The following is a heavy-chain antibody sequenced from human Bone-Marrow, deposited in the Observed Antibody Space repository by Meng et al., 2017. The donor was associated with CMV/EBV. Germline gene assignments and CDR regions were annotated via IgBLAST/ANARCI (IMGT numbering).Heavy chain of an antibody. D-gene: IGHD6-19*01. CDR2: IIPIFGTA. J-gene: IGHJ4*02. V-gene: IGHV1-69*05. Sequence: SCKASGGTFSSYAISWVRQAPGQGLEWMGGIIPIFGTANYAQKFQGRVTITTDESTSTAYMEPSSLRSEDTAVYYCAFEEIAVAGGYWGQGTLVTVSS. CDR3: AFEEIAVAGGY. CDR1: GGTFSSYA.